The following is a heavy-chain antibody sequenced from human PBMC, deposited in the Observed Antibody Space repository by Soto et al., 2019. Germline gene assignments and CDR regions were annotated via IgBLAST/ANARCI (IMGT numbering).Heavy chain of an antibody. V-gene: IGHV4-4*07. CDR2: ISSGGST. D-gene: IGHD3-10*01. Sequence: PSETLSLTCTVSGGSIRDYYWSWIRQPAGKGLEWIGRISSGGSTNYNPSLKSRVTMSVDTSKNQFSLKLTSVAAADTAVYYCARGRGRFGEFSLNYWGQGTLVTVSS. J-gene: IGHJ4*02. CDR3: ARGRGRFGEFSLNY. CDR1: GGSIRDYY.